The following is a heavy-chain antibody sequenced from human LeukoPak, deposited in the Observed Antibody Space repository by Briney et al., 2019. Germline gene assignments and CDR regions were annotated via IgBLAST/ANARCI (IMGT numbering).Heavy chain of an antibody. V-gene: IGHV4-30-4*01. CDR1: GVSISSGDYY. CDR2: IYYSGST. CDR3: ARDSGAVEDTGVGFDY. D-gene: IGHD2-8*02. J-gene: IGHJ4*02. Sequence: SSQTLSLTCTVSGVSISSGDYYWSWIRQPPGKGLEWIGYIYYSGSTYYNPSLKSRVTISVDTSKNQFSLKLSSVTAADTAVYYCARDSGAVEDTGVGFDYWGQGTLVTVSS.